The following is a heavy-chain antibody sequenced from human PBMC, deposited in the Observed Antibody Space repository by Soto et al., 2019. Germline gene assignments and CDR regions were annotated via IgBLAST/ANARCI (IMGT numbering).Heavy chain of an antibody. Sequence: QVHLVESGGGVVQPGRSLRLSCAASGFTFSSYAMHWVRRAPGKGLEWVAAISHDGTTEYYADSVKGRFTVSRDNSTNNVYLQMDSLRPEDTALFYCARLDKFTSGWSWGQGTLVSVSS. CDR2: ISHDGTTE. J-gene: IGHJ4*02. CDR3: ARLDKFTSGWS. D-gene: IGHD6-19*01. V-gene: IGHV3-30-3*01. CDR1: GFTFSSYA.